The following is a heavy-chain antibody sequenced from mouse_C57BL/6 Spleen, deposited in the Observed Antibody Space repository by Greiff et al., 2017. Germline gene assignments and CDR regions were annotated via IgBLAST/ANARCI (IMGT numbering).Heavy chain of an antibody. CDR1: GYTFTSYW. Sequence: EVQLKQSGTVLARPGASVKMSCKTSGYTFTSYWMHWVKQRPGQGLEWIGAIYPGNSDTSYNQKFKGKDKLTAVTSASTAYMELSSLTNEDSAVYYCTRSYDGYYGWYFDVWGTGTTVTVSS. J-gene: IGHJ1*03. CDR3: TRSYDGYYGWYFDV. V-gene: IGHV1-5*01. D-gene: IGHD2-3*01. CDR2: IYPGNSDT.